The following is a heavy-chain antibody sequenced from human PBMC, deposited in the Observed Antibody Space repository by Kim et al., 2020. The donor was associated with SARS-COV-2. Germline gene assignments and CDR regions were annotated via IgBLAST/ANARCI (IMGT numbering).Heavy chain of an antibody. V-gene: IGHV3-30*18. CDR1: GFTFSSYG. CDR2: ISYDGSNK. D-gene: IGHD5-18*01. Sequence: GGSLRLSCAASGFTFSSYGMHWVRQAPGKGLEWVAVISYDGSNKYYADSVKGRFTISRDNSKNTLYLQMNSLRAEDTAVYYCAKDGDTETWIQLWPLISGIGHRDYWGQGTLVTVSS. CDR3: AKDGDTETWIQLWPLISGIGHRDY. J-gene: IGHJ4*02.